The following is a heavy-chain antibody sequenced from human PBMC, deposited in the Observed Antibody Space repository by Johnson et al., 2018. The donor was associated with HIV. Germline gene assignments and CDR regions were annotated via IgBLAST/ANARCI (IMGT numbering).Heavy chain of an antibody. Sequence: VQLVESGGGRVEPGGSLRLSCVASGFTFKNAWMSWVRQAPGKGLEWVSTFYSGGSTYYADSVKGRFTISRDNAKNTLYLQMNSLRAEDTAVYYCAKGGAVAGTRDAFDIWGQGTMVTVSS. D-gene: IGHD6-19*01. CDR3: AKGGAVAGTRDAFDI. J-gene: IGHJ3*02. V-gene: IGHV3-66*01. CDR1: GFTFKNAW. CDR2: FYSGGST.